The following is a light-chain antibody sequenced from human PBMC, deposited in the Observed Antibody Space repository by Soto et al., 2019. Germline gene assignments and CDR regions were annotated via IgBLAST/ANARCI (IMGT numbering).Light chain of an antibody. CDR3: LQSMQLTWT. V-gene: IGKV2D-29*01. CDR2: EVS. J-gene: IGKJ1*01. CDR1: QGLMHSDGKTY. Sequence: DIVMTQAQLSLSVTPGQPASISCKSSQGLMHSDGKTYFYWYLQKAGQPPHLLIYEVSIRFPGVPDRFSGSGSGTDFTLKISRVDPEDVGVYYCLQSMQLTWTFGQGTKVEIK.